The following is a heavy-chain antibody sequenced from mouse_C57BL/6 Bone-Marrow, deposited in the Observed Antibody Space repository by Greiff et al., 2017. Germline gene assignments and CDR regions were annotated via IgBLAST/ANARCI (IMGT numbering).Heavy chain of an antibody. Sequence: VQLQQSGAELVRPGASVKLSCTASGFNIKDDYMHWVKQRPEQGLEWIGWIDPENGDTEYASKFQGKATITADTSSNTAYLPISGLTSEDTAVYYCTTPVYSNSLWGQGTTLTVSS. CDR1: GFNIKDDY. V-gene: IGHV14-4*01. J-gene: IGHJ2*01. D-gene: IGHD2-5*01. CDR2: IDPENGDT. CDR3: TTPVYSNSL.